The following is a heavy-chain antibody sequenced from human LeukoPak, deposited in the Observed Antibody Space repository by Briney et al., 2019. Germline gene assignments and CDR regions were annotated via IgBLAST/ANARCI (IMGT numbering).Heavy chain of an antibody. CDR1: GFTPMRDS. V-gene: IGHV3-48*04. CDR2: ISSGATTT. CDR3: ATRGTYYYDNSGYWGFDY. D-gene: IGHD3-22*01. J-gene: IGHJ4*02. Sequence: GGSLRLSCAAPGFTPMRDSMNWVRQAPGKGLEWISYISSGATTTYYEDSVKGRFTISRDNAGNSLYLQINSHRVDDTAVYYCATRGTYYYDNSGYWGFDYWGQGTLVTVSS.